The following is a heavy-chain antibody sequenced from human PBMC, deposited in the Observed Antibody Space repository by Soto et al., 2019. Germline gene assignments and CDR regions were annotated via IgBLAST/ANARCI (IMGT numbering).Heavy chain of an antibody. J-gene: IGHJ6*02. CDR2: ISGSGGYT. CDR1: GFTFSSYA. CDR3: AKDGPCSTSCYRYYYGVDV. Sequence: PGGSLRLSCAASGFTFSSYAMSWVRQAPGKGLEWVSTISGSGGYTYYADSVKGRFTISRDNSKNTLYLQMNSLRAEDTAVYYCAKDGPCSTSCYRYYYGVDVWGQGTTVTVSS. V-gene: IGHV3-23*01. D-gene: IGHD2-2*01.